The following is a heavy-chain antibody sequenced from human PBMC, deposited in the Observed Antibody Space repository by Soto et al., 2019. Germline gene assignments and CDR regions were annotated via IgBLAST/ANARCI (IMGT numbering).Heavy chain of an antibody. CDR1: GFTFSSYG. CDR2: IWYDGSNK. Sequence: GGSLRLSCAASGFTFSSYGMHWVRQAPGKGLEWVAVIWYDGSNKYYADSVKGRFTISRDNSKNTLYLQMNSLRAEDTAVYYCARSRQLGTHFDYWGQGTLVTVSP. V-gene: IGHV3-33*01. J-gene: IGHJ4*02. D-gene: IGHD6-6*01. CDR3: ARSRQLGTHFDY.